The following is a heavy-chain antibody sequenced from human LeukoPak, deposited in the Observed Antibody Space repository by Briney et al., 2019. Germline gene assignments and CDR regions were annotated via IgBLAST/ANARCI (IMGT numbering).Heavy chain of an antibody. CDR3: ARGKPGIAVNDH. CDR2: MNPNVGNT. D-gene: IGHD6-19*01. CDR1: GYTFTSYD. Sequence: GASVKVSCKASGYTFTSYDINWVRQATGQGLEWMGWMNPNVGNTGYAQKLQGRVIMTTNTSISTAYLELSSLRSEDTAVYYCARGKPGIAVNDHWGQGTLVTVSS. V-gene: IGHV1-8*01. J-gene: IGHJ4*02.